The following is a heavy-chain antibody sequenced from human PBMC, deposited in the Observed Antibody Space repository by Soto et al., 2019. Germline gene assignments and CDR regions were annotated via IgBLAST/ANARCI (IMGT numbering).Heavy chain of an antibody. CDR3: ARGGKLGGDLDV. D-gene: IGHD3-10*01. J-gene: IGHJ6*04. Sequence: QAPLVQSGAEVKKPGSSVKVSCKASGGTFNRETFSWVRQAPEQGLQWMGRIIPVLDVTEYPQNFQGRVTITADTSTSTVYLALSGLGSDDTAVYYCARGGKLGGDLDVWGKGTPVIVSS. V-gene: IGHV1-69*02. CDR2: IIPVLDVT. CDR1: GGTFNRET.